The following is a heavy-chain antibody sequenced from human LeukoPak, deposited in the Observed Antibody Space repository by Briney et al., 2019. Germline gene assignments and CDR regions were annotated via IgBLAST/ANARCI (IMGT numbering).Heavy chain of an antibody. J-gene: IGHJ5*02. V-gene: IGHV3-30*03. D-gene: IGHD3-10*01. CDR3: ARDPSIIHFGELPSWFDP. CDR1: GFTFSSYG. CDR2: ISYDGSNK. Sequence: QPGGSLRLSCAASGFTFSSYGMHWVRQAPGKGLEWVAVISYDGSNKYYADSVKGRFTISRDNSKDTLYLQMNSLRAEDTAVYYCARDPSIIHFGELPSWFDPWGQGTLVTVSS.